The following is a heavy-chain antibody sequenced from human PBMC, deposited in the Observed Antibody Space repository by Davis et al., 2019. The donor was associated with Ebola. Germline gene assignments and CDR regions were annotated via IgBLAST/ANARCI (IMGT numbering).Heavy chain of an antibody. CDR2: INPNSGGT. Sequence: ASVKVSCKASGYTFTGYYMHWVRQAPGQGLEWMGWINPNSGGTNYAQKFQGRVTMTRDTSISTAYMELSRLRSDDTAVYYCARGGDVLRFLEWLLYIDYWGQGTLVTVSS. CDR1: GYTFTGYY. J-gene: IGHJ4*02. V-gene: IGHV1-2*02. D-gene: IGHD3-3*01. CDR3: ARGGDVLRFLEWLLYIDY.